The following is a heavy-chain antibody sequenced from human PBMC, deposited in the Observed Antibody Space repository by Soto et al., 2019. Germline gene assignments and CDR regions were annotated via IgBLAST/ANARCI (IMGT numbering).Heavy chain of an antibody. CDR3: ARDKKNAQLDF. Sequence: PGGSLRLSCAASGFIYRNYGMHWVRQAPGKGLIWVSGINNEGSTTGYADSVKGRFTISRDNAKNTVDLQMDRLRVEDTAVYFCARDKKNAQLDFWGQGTLVTVSS. D-gene: IGHD1-1*01. CDR2: INNEGSTT. CDR1: GFIYRNYG. V-gene: IGHV3-74*01. J-gene: IGHJ4*02.